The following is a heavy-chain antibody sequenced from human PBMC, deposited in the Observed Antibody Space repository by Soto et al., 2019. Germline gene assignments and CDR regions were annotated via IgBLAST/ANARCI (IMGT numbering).Heavy chain of an antibody. D-gene: IGHD4-17*01. CDR1: GGSISSGGYS. V-gene: IGHV4-30-2*01. J-gene: IGHJ5*02. CDR2: IYHSGST. CDR3: ARFYGDYTNWFDP. Sequence: QLQLQESGSGLVKPSQTLSLTCAVSGGSISSGGYSWSWIRQPPGKGLEWIGYIYHSGSTYYNPSLKSRVTISVDRSKNQFSLRMSSVTAADTAVYYCARFYGDYTNWFDPWGQGTLVTVSS.